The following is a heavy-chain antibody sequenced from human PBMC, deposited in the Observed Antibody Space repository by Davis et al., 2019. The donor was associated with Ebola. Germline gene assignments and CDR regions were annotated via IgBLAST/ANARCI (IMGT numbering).Heavy chain of an antibody. CDR1: GFTVSSNY. CDR2: IYSGGST. CDR3: ARDRPSYYGSGKVDAFDS. J-gene: IGHJ3*02. D-gene: IGHD3-10*01. V-gene: IGHV3-53*01. Sequence: GESLKISCAASGFTVSSNYMSWVRQAPGKGLEWVSVIYSGGSTYYADSVKGRFTISRDNSKNTLYLQMNSLRAEDTAVYYCARDRPSYYGSGKVDAFDSWGQGTMVTVSS.